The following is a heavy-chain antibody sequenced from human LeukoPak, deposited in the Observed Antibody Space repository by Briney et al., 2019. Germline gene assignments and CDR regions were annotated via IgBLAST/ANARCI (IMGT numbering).Heavy chain of an antibody. CDR2: INLYNGKT. CDR3: ARVRPMIVQVDY. V-gene: IGHV1-18*01. D-gene: IGHD3-22*01. CDR1: GCTFATYG. Sequence: ASVTVSCKASGCTFATYGYSWVRQPPAQGLELMGLINLYNGKTHYAQKLQGRVTLTTATSPRTAYMELRSLRSDDPAGYYCARVRPMIVQVDYWGQGTLVTVSS. J-gene: IGHJ4*02.